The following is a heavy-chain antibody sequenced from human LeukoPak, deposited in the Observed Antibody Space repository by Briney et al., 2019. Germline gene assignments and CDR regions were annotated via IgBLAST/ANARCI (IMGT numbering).Heavy chain of an antibody. D-gene: IGHD6-13*01. CDR3: ARLTVYSSSWLAYYMDV. CDR2: IKQDGSEK. J-gene: IGHJ6*03. Sequence: GGSLRLSCAASGFTFSSYWMTWVRQAPGKGMEWVANIKQDGSEKHYVDSVKGRFTISRDNARTSLFLQMNSPRADDTAVYYCARLTVYSSSWLAYYMDVWGKGTTVTVSS. V-gene: IGHV3-7*01. CDR1: GFTFSSYW.